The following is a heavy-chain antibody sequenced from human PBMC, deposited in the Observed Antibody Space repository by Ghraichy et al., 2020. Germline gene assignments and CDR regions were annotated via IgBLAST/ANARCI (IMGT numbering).Heavy chain of an antibody. D-gene: IGHD1-1*01. CDR1: GGSVSSDPYY. Sequence: SETLSLTCSVSGGSVSSDPYYWNWIRQHPGKGLEWIGYIFYSGITHYNPSLKSRVTISINTSKNQFSLNLTSVTAADTGVYYCARADYNSWNVLCDYWGQGTLVTVSS. J-gene: IGHJ4*02. CDR2: IFYSGIT. CDR3: ARADYNSWNVLCDY. V-gene: IGHV4-31*03.